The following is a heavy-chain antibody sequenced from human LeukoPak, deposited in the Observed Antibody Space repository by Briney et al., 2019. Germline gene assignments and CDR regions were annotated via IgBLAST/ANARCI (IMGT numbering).Heavy chain of an antibody. V-gene: IGHV4-34*01. Sequence: PSETLSLTCAVYGGSFSGYYWSWIRQPPGKGLEWIGEINHSGSTNYNPSLKSRVTISVDTSKNQFSLKLSSVTAADTAVYYCAKPLGPVDYYYMDVWGKGTTVTVSS. CDR1: GGSFSGYY. CDR3: AKPLGPVDYYYMDV. CDR2: INHSGST. J-gene: IGHJ6*03.